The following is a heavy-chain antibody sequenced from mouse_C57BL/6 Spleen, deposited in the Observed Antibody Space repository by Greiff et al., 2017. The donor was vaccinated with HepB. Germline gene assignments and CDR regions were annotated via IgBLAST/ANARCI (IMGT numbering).Heavy chain of an antibody. CDR3: ARGPLLYSNYEAMDY. J-gene: IGHJ4*01. V-gene: IGHV1-39*01. D-gene: IGHD2-5*01. CDR2: INPNYGTT. Sequence: EVKLMESGPELVKPGASVKISCKASGYSFTDYNMNWVKQSNGKSLEWIGVINPNYGTTSYNQKFKGKATLTVDQSSSTAYMQLNSLTSEDSAVYYCARGPLLYSNYEAMDYWGQGTSVTVSS. CDR1: GYSFTDYN.